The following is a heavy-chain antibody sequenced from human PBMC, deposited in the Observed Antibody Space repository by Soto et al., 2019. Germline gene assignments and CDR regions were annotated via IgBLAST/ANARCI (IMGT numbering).Heavy chain of an antibody. V-gene: IGHV3-30-3*01. J-gene: IGHJ4*02. CDR2: ISYDRSNK. CDR3: AREGRYCSSTSCYEGYFDY. Sequence: QVQLVESGGGVVQPGRSLRLSCAASGFTFSSYAMHWVRQAPGKGLEWVAVISYDRSNKYYADSVKGRFTISRDNSKNTLYLQMNSLRAEDTAVYYCAREGRYCSSTSCYEGYFDYWGQGTLVTVSS. D-gene: IGHD2-2*01. CDR1: GFTFSSYA.